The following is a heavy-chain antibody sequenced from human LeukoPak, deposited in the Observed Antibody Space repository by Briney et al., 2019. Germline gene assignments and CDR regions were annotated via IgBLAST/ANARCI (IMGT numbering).Heavy chain of an antibody. CDR3: AKATSSSGWYETYYHYGMDV. V-gene: IGHV3-23*01. CDR1: GFTFGTYA. CDR2: ISGSGGST. J-gene: IGHJ6*02. D-gene: IGHD6-19*01. Sequence: GGSLRLSCAASGFTFGTYAMSWVRQAPGKGLDWVSAISGSGGSTYYADSVKGRFTISRDNSKTTLHLQMNSLRAEDTAVYYCAKATSSSGWYETYYHYGMDVWGQGTTVTVSS.